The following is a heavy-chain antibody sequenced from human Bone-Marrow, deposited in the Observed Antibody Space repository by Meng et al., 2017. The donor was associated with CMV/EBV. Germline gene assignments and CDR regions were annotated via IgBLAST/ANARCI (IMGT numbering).Heavy chain of an antibody. J-gene: IGHJ5*02. Sequence: ASVKVSCKASGYTFTGYYMHWVRQAPGQGLEWMGWINPNSGGTNYAQKFQGRVTMTRDTSISTAYMELSRLRSDDPAVYYCARDLDIVVVPAALNWFDPWGQGTLVTVSS. CDR3: ARDLDIVVVPAALNWFDP. D-gene: IGHD2-2*03. CDR1: GYTFTGYY. CDR2: INPNSGGT. V-gene: IGHV1-2*02.